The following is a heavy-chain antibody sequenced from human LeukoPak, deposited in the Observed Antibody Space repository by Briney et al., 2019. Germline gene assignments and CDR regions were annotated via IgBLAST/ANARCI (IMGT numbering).Heavy chain of an antibody. CDR2: ISSSSSYT. Sequence: KPGGSLRLSCAASGFTFSDYYMSWIRQAPGKGLEWGSYISSSSSYTNYADSVKGRFTISRDNAKNSLYLQMNSLRAEDTAVYYCARATYGEGYSSSWTAFDYWGQGTLVTVSS. D-gene: IGHD6-13*01. V-gene: IGHV3-11*05. J-gene: IGHJ4*02. CDR3: ARATYGEGYSSSWTAFDY. CDR1: GFTFSDYY.